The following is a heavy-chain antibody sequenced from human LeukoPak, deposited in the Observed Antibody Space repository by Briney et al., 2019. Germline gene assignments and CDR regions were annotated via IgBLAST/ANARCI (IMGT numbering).Heavy chain of an antibody. CDR2: TSSSGSTI. CDR1: GFTFSSYE. Sequence: GGSLRLSYAASGFTFSSYEMNWVRQAPEKGLEWVSYTSSSGSTIYYADSVKGRFTISRDNAKNSLYLQMNSLRAEDTAVYYCARFDRYYDSSGYYAPENWFDPWGQGTLVTVSS. CDR3: ARFDRYYDSSGYYAPENWFDP. D-gene: IGHD3-22*01. J-gene: IGHJ5*02. V-gene: IGHV3-48*03.